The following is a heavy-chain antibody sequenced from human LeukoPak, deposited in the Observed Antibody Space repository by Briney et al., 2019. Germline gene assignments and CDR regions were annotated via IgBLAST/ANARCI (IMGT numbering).Heavy chain of an antibody. Sequence: GGSLRLSCAASGFTFSSYAMGWVRQAPGKGLEWVSGISGSGGRTFYGDSVKGRLTISRDNSKNTLYLQMNSLRAEDTAVYHCAKHGQYYDILAGYFLKPYYFDYWGQGTLVAVSS. V-gene: IGHV3-23*01. J-gene: IGHJ4*02. CDR2: ISGSGGRT. CDR3: AKHGQYYDILAGYFLKPYYFDY. D-gene: IGHD3-9*01. CDR1: GFTFSSYA.